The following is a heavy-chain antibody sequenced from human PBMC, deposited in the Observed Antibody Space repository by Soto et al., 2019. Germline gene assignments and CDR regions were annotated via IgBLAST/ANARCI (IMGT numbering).Heavy chain of an antibody. Sequence: QVQLVQSGAEVKKPGASVKVSCKASGYTFTSYAMHWVRQAPGQRLEWMGWINAGNGNTKYSQKFQGRVTITRDTSASTAYMELSSLRSEDTAVYYCARDSVLLWFGATNWFDPWGQGTLVTVSS. V-gene: IGHV1-3*01. D-gene: IGHD3-10*01. CDR2: INAGNGNT. CDR1: GYTFTSYA. J-gene: IGHJ5*02. CDR3: ARDSVLLWFGATNWFDP.